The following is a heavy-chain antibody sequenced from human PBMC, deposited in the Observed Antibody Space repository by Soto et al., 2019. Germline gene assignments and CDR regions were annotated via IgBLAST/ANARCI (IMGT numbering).Heavy chain of an antibody. Sequence: QVQLVESGGGVVQPGRSLRLSCAASGFTFNNYGMHWVRQAPGKGLEWVAVISYDGSNKYYAESVKGRFTISRDRSKNTLYVQMNSLRAEDTAVYYCAKNRLANSPYYYYYYGMDVWGQGTTVTVSS. CDR3: AKNRLANSPYYYYYYGMDV. V-gene: IGHV3-30*18. CDR1: GFTFNNYG. CDR2: ISYDGSNK. J-gene: IGHJ6*02. D-gene: IGHD6-25*01.